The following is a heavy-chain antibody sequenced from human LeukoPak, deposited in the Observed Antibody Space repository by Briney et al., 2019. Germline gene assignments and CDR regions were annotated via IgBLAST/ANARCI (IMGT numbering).Heavy chain of an antibody. Sequence: SGGSLRLSCAASGFTFSDYYMSWIRQAPGKGLEWVSYISSSGSTIYYADSVKGRFTISRDNAKNSLYLQMNSLRAEDTALYYCARGYYYYYYMDVWGKGTMVTVSS. CDR3: ARGYYYYYYMDV. CDR2: ISSSGSTI. CDR1: GFTFSDYY. V-gene: IGHV3-11*01. J-gene: IGHJ6*03.